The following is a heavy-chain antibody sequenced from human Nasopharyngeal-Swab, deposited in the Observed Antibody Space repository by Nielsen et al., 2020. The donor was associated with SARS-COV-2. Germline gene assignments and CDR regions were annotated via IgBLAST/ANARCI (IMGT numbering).Heavy chain of an antibody. Sequence: SETLSLTCTVSGGSISSGGYYWSWIRQHPGKGLEWIGYIYYSGSTYYNPSLKSRVTISVDTPKNQFSLKLSSVTAADTAVYYCARAVRGVIITSGYYYGMDVWGQGTTVTVSS. CDR2: IYYSGST. J-gene: IGHJ6*02. CDR1: GGSISSGGYY. CDR3: ARAVRGVIITSGYYYGMDV. V-gene: IGHV4-31*03. D-gene: IGHD3-10*01.